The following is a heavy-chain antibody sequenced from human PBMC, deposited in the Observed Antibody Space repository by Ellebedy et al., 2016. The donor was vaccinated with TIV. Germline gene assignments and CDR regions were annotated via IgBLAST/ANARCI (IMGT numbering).Heavy chain of an antibody. CDR2: ISAYNGST. CDR1: GYTFISYG. CDR3: ARGPWSGGELFGMGV. D-gene: IGHD3-16*01. V-gene: IGHV1-18*01. Sequence: ASVKVSCXTSGYTFISYGINWVRQAPGQGLEWMGWISAYNGSTNYAQKVQGRVTMTTDTFTSTAFMDLRRLRSDDTAIYYCARGPWSGGELFGMGVWGQGTTVTVSS. J-gene: IGHJ6*02.